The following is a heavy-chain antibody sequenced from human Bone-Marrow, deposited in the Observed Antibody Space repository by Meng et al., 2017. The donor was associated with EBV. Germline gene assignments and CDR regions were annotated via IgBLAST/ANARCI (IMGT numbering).Heavy chain of an antibody. J-gene: IGHJ5*02. V-gene: IGHV4-30-2*01. Sequence: QVSGSGTVKPSQTLYLTCAVSGGSISSGGYSWSRIRQPPGKGLEWIGYIYHSGSTYYNPSLKSRVTISVDRSKNQFSLKLSSVTAADTAVYYCARGQGYCSGGSCYSWWFDPWGQGTLVTVSS. CDR2: IYHSGST. D-gene: IGHD2-15*01. CDR1: GGSISSGGYS. CDR3: ARGQGYCSGGSCYSWWFDP.